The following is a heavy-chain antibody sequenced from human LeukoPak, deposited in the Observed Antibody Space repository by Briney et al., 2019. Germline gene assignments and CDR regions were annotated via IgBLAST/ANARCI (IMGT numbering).Heavy chain of an antibody. D-gene: IGHD3-3*01. V-gene: IGHV4-59*01. J-gene: IGHJ5*02. CDR1: GDSSTNEY. Sequence: KASETLSLTCSVSGDSSTNEYWSWIRQPPGKGLEWIGYISNSGSTNYNPSLKSRVTISVDTSKNQFSLKLSSVTAADTAVYYCARDVAPSYYDFWSGYYANWFDPWGQGTLVTVSS. CDR2: ISNSGST. CDR3: ARDVAPSYYDFWSGYYANWFDP.